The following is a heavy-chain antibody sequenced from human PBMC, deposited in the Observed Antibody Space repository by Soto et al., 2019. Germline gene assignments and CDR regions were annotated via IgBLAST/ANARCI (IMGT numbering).Heavy chain of an antibody. CDR3: AKDLGGGLWFGIRDWLDP. V-gene: IGHV3-30*18. D-gene: IGHD3-10*01. CDR2: ISYDGSNK. CDR1: GFTFSSYG. J-gene: IGHJ5*02. Sequence: QVQLVESGGGVVQPGRSLRLSCAASGFTFSSYGMQWVRQAPGKGLEWVAVISYDGSNKYYADSVKGRFTISRDNSKNTLYLQMNSLRAEDTAVYYCAKDLGGGLWFGIRDWLDPWGQGTLVTVSS.